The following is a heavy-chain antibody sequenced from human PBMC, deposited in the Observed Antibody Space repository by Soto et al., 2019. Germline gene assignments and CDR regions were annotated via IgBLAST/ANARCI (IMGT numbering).Heavy chain of an antibody. D-gene: IGHD2-15*01. CDR3: ARDLKEYCSDGKCNWFDP. J-gene: IGHJ5*02. V-gene: IGHV4-59*01. CDR2: ISYSGST. Sequence: SETLSLTCTVSGASITTYYCSCIRQPPGKGLEWIGYISYSGSTDYNPSLKSRVTISFDASKNQISLQVRSATAADAAVYYCARDLKEYCSDGKCNWFDPWSQGTLVTDS. CDR1: GASITTYY.